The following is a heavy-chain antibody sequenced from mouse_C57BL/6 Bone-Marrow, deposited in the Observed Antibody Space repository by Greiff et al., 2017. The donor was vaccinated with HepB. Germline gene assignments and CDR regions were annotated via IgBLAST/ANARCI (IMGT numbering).Heavy chain of an antibody. J-gene: IGHJ2*01. D-gene: IGHD2-4*01. CDR2: IYPGNSDT. CDR1: GYTFTSYW. Sequence: EVQLQQSGPELVKPGASVKMSCKTSGYTFTSYWMHWVKQRPGQGLEWIGAIYPGNSDTSYNQKFKGKAKLTAVTSASTAYMELSSLTNEDSAVYYCTRGRFGLSFDYWGQGTTLTVSS. V-gene: IGHV1-5*01. CDR3: TRGRFGLSFDY.